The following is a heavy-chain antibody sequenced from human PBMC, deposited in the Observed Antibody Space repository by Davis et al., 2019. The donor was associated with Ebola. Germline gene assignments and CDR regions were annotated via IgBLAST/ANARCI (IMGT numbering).Heavy chain of an antibody. J-gene: IGHJ5*02. CDR2: VYYSGTT. CDR3: ARDRGIRSGGWFDP. V-gene: IGHV4-39*07. CDR1: GASITTTNYY. D-gene: IGHD3-16*01. Sequence: MPSETLSLTCSVSGASITTTNYYWAWIRQPPGKGLEWIGTVYYSGTTYYKASPESRVTISVDTSKNQFSLKLSSVTAADTAVYYCARDRGIRSGGWFDPWGQGTLVTVSS.